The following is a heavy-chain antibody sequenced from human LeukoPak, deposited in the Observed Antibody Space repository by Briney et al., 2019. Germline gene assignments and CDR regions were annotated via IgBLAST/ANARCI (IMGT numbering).Heavy chain of an antibody. V-gene: IGHV1-69*13. Sequence: SVKVSCKVSGGTFSSYAISWVRQAPGQGLEWMGGIIPIFGTANYAQKFQGRVTITADESTSTAYMELSSLRSEDTAVYYCARDMSYDYVWGSYRYALDAFDIWGQGTMVTVSS. CDR3: ARDMSYDYVWGSYRYALDAFDI. J-gene: IGHJ3*02. CDR1: GGTFSSYA. D-gene: IGHD3-16*02. CDR2: IIPIFGTA.